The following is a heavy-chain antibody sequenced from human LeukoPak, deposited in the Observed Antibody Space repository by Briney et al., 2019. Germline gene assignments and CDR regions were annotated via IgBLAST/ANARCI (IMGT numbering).Heavy chain of an antibody. CDR3: ARAGYYDIDY. Sequence: ASVKVSCKASGYTFTGYYMHWVPQAPEQGLEWMGWINPNSGGTNYAQKFQGRVTMTRDTSISTAYMELSKLRSDDTAVYYCARAGYYDIDYWGQGTLVTVSS. V-gene: IGHV1-2*02. J-gene: IGHJ4*02. CDR2: INPNSGGT. D-gene: IGHD3-22*01. CDR1: GYTFTGYY.